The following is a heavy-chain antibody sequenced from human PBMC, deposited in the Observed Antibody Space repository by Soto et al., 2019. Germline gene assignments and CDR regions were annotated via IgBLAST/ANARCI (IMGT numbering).Heavy chain of an antibody. Sequence: EVQLVESGGGLVQPGGSLRLSCAAYGFTFSGSGMHWVRQAPGKGLVWVSRINGDGSGTSYADFVKGRFTISRDNAKNTLFLQMNGLRAEDTAVYYCARGIFGSGTANDYWGQGTLVSVSS. CDR1: GFTFSGSG. V-gene: IGHV3-74*01. J-gene: IGHJ4*02. D-gene: IGHD3-10*01. CDR3: ARGIFGSGTANDY. CDR2: INGDGSGT.